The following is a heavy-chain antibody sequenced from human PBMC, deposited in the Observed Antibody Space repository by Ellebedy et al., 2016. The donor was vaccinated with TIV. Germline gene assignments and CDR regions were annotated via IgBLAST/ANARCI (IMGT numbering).Heavy chain of an antibody. CDR2: IIPIFGTA. J-gene: IGHJ6*02. V-gene: IGHV1-69*13. D-gene: IGHD1-1*01. CDR1: GGTFSSYA. CDR3: ARAVGTTGTDLYYYYGMDV. Sequence: SVKVSXKASGGTFSSYAISWVRQAPGQGLEWMGGIIPIFGTANYAQKFQGRVTITADESTSTAYMELSSLRSEDTAVYYCARAVGTTGTDLYYYYGMDVWGQGTTVTVSS.